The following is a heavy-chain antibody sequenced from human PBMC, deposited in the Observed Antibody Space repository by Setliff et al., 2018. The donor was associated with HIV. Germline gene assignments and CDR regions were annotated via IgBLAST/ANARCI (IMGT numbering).Heavy chain of an antibody. D-gene: IGHD3-3*01. V-gene: IGHV1-3*01. CDR2: INAGNGNT. CDR1: GYTFSSYD. CDR3: ARARFLEWLPDY. Sequence: ASVKVSCKASGYTFSSYDINWVRQAPGQRLEWMGWINAGNGNTKYSQKFQGRVTITRDTSASTAYMELSSLRSEDTAVYYCARARFLEWLPDYWGQGTLVTVSS. J-gene: IGHJ4*02.